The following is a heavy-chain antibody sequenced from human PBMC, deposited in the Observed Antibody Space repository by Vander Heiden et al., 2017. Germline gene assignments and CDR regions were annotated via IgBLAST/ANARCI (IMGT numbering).Heavy chain of an antibody. V-gene: IGHV5-51*01. CDR3: AITTYSSSWYFDY. Sequence: EVQLVQSGAEVKKPGESLKISCKGFGYSFTSYWIGWVRQMPGKGLEWMGIIYPGDSDTRYSPSFQGQVTISADKSISTAYLQWSRVKASDTAMYYCAITTYSSSWYFDYWGQGTLVTVSS. CDR2: IYPGDSDT. D-gene: IGHD6-13*01. J-gene: IGHJ4*02. CDR1: GYSFTSYW.